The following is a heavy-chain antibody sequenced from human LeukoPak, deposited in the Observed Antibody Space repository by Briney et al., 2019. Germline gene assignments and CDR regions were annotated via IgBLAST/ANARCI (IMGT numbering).Heavy chain of an antibody. D-gene: IGHD2-2*01. CDR1: GFTFSSYA. CDR3: ARDSGCSSTSCYVYYYYYMDV. Sequence: PGGSLRLSCAASGFTFSSYAMHWVRQAPGKGLEWVAVISYDGSNKYYADSVKGRFTISRDNSKNTLYLQMNSLRAEDTAVYYCARDSGCSSTSCYVYYYYYMDVWGKGTTVTVSS. J-gene: IGHJ6*03. V-gene: IGHV3-30-3*01. CDR2: ISYDGSNK.